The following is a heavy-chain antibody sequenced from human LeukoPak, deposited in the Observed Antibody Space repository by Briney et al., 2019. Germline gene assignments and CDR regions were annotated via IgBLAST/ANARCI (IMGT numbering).Heavy chain of an antibody. V-gene: IGHV4-59*01. CDR2: IYYSGST. CDR3: ATVAVIRGVTYFDY. Sequence: TPSETLSLTCTVSGASIISSYWTWIRQPPGKGLECIGYIYYSGSTNYNPSLESRVTISVDTSKNQFSLKLRSVTAADTAVYYCATVAVIRGVTYFDYWGQGTLVTVSS. CDR1: GASIISSY. J-gene: IGHJ4*02. D-gene: IGHD3-10*01.